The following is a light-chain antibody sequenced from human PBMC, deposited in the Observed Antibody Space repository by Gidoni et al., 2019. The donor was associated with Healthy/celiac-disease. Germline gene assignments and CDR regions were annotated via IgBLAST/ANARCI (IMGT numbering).Light chain of an antibody. Sequence: EIVLTQFPATLSLSPGERATLSCRASQSVSSYLAWYQQKPGQAPRLLIYDASNRATGIPDSFSGSGSGTDFTLTISSLEPEDFAVYYCQQRSNWITFGQGTRLEIK. CDR2: DAS. V-gene: IGKV3-11*01. CDR3: QQRSNWIT. CDR1: QSVSSY. J-gene: IGKJ5*01.